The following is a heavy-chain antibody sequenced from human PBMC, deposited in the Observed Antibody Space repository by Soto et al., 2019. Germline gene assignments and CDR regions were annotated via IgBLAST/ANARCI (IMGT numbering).Heavy chain of an antibody. CDR2: IYYSGST. CDR3: ARHSGRDGYNFDY. Sequence: PSETLSLTCTVSGGSISSSSYYWGWIRQPPGKGLEWIGSIYYSGSTYYNPSLKSRVTISVDTSKNQFSLKLSSVTAADTAVYYCARHSGRDGYNFDYWGQGTLVNVSS. J-gene: IGHJ4*02. D-gene: IGHD5-12*01. V-gene: IGHV4-39*01. CDR1: GGSISSSSYY.